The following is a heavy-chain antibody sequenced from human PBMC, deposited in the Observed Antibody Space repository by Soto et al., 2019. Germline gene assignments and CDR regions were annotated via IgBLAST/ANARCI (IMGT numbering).Heavy chain of an antibody. CDR1: GGSISSYY. CDR2: IYYSGST. CDR3: ARVQAMVRGGYYYYYYMDV. V-gene: IGHV4-59*01. J-gene: IGHJ6*03. Sequence: SETLSLTCTVSGGSISSYYWSWIRQPPGKVLEWIGYIYYSGSTNYNPSLKSRVTISVDTSKNQFSLKLSSVTAADTAVYYCARVQAMVRGGYYYYYYMDVWGKGTTVTVSS. D-gene: IGHD3-10*01.